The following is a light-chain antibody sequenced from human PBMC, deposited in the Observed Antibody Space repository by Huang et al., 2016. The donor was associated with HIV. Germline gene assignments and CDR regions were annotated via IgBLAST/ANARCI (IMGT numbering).Light chain of an antibody. CDR1: ESILRN. Sequence: VMTPSPATLSVSPGERATLSCRASESILRNLAWYQQSPGQPPRLLIYGASVRLPGIPDRVRGSGSGTEFSLTISSLQSEDFAVYYCQQYNKWPPYTYGQGTKLEIK. CDR2: GAS. V-gene: IGKV3-15*01. CDR3: QQYNKWPPYT. J-gene: IGKJ2*01.